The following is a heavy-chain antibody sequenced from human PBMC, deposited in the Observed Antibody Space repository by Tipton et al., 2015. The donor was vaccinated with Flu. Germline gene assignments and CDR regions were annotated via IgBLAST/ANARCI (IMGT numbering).Heavy chain of an antibody. CDR2: IYTSGST. J-gene: IGHJ5*02. CDR1: GGSISSGSYY. CDR3: ARDRVGDYSGFDP. V-gene: IGHV4-61*02. Sequence: TLSLTCTVSGGSISSGSYYWSWIRQPAGKGLEWIGRIYTSGSTNYNPSLKSRVTISVDTSKNQFSLKLSSVTAADTYVYYCARDRVGDYSGFDPWGQGTLVTVSS. D-gene: IGHD4-17*01.